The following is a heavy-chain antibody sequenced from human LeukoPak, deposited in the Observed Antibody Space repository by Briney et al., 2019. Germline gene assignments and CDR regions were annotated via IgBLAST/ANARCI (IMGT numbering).Heavy chain of an antibody. Sequence: SETLSLTCTVTGGSISGYHWNWIRQSPGKGLEWIANIFYTGNADYNPSLKSRVTISVDTSKNEISLILSSVTAADTAVYYCARHAPYADMNQLLLPPGPTHFDYWGQGTLVTVSS. J-gene: IGHJ4*02. CDR3: ARHAPYADMNQLLLPPGPTHFDY. CDR1: GGSISGYH. CDR2: IFYTGNA. D-gene: IGHD2-2*01. V-gene: IGHV4-59*08.